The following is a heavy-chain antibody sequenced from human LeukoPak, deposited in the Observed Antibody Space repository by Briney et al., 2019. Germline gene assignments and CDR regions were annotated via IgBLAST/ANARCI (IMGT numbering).Heavy chain of an antibody. V-gene: IGHV3-48*03. CDR3: VRRFDY. J-gene: IGHJ4*02. Sequence: GGSLRLSCAASGFTFSSHEMKWVRPAPGKGLEWGSYISDSGKTIYFGDTVKCLFTISRNNARTALYLQMNSLRAEDTAVDYCVRRFDYWGQGNLVTVSS. CDR1: GFTFSSHE. CDR2: ISDSGKTI.